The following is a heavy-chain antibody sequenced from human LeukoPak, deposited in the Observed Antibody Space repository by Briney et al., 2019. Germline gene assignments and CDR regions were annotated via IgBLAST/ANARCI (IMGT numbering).Heavy chain of an antibody. CDR3: ARDHNWGPDY. Sequence: GASVKVSCTASGYTFTGYHMHWVRQAPGQGIEWMGWIHPGRGDTNIAQKFQGRVSLTRDTSISTAYMELSRLTSDDTAVYYCARDHNWGPDYWGQGTLVSVSS. CDR2: IHPGRGDT. D-gene: IGHD7-27*01. V-gene: IGHV1-2*02. CDR1: GYTFTGYH. J-gene: IGHJ4*02.